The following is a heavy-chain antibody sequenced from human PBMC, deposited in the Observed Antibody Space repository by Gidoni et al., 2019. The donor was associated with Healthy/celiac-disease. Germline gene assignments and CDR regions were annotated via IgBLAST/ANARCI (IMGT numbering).Heavy chain of an antibody. V-gene: IGHV4-61*01. D-gene: IGHD7-27*01. CDR3: ARGTGANWGSRDAFDI. CDR2: IYYSGST. J-gene: IGHJ3*02. Sequence: QVQLQESGPGLVKPSETLSLTCTVSGGSFSSGSYYWSWIRQPPGKGLEWIGYIYYSGSTNYNPSLKSRVTISVDTSKNQFSLKLSSVTAADTAVYYCARGTGANWGSRDAFDIWGQGTMVTVSS. CDR1: GGSFSSGSYY.